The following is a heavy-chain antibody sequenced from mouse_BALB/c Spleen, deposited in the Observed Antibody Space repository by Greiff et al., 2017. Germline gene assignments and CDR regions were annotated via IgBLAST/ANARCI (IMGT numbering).Heavy chain of an antibody. CDR2: ISSGGSYT. J-gene: IGHJ4*01. V-gene: IGHV5-6*02. CDR1: GFTFSNYG. CDR3: ARQRDYFAMDY. Sequence: DVMLVESGGDLVKPGGSLKLSCAASGFTFSNYGMSWVRQTPDKRLEWVATISSGGSYTYYPDSVKGRFTISRDNAKNTLYLQMSSLKSEDTAMYYCARQRDYFAMDYWGQGTSVTVSS.